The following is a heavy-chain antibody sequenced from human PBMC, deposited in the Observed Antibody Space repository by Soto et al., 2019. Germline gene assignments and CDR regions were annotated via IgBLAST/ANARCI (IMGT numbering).Heavy chain of an antibody. CDR3: AKDVAEIDCSGGSCYSIDY. CDR1: GFTFSSYG. V-gene: IGHV3-30*18. J-gene: IGHJ4*02. D-gene: IGHD2-15*01. Sequence: GGSLRLSCAASGFTFSSYGMHWVRQAPGKGLEWVAVISYDGSNKYYADSVKGRFTISRDNSKNTLYLQMNSLRAEDTAVYYCAKDVAEIDCSGGSCYSIDYWGQGTLVTVSS. CDR2: ISYDGSNK.